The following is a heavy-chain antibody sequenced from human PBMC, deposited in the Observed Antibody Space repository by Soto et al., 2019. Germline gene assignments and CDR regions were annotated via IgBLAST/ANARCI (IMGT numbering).Heavy chain of an antibody. V-gene: IGHV6-1*01. D-gene: IGHD6-13*01. CDR1: GDSVSSNSAA. J-gene: IGHJ6*03. Sequence: PSQTLSLTCAISGDSVSSNSAAWNWIRQSPSRGLEWLGRTYYRSKWYNDYAVSVKSRITINPDTSKNQFSLQLNSVTPEDTAVYYCARAPKGIFGEPEGGIAAAGTRASDYYYYMDVWGKGTTVTV. CDR2: TYYRSKWYN. CDR3: ARAPKGIFGEPEGGIAAAGTRASDYYYYMDV.